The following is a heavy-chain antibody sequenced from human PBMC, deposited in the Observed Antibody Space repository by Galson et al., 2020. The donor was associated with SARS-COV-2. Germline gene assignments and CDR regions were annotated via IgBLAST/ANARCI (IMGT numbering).Heavy chain of an antibody. CDR2: IYYSGTT. Sequence: SETLSLTCAVSGVSISSCTYYWGWIRQPPGKGLEWIGTIYYSGTTYSNPSLKSRVTISVDTSKNQFSLKLTSVTAADTAVYYSASLGIYWGQGTLVTGFS. CDR3: ASLGIY. J-gene: IGHJ4*02. CDR1: GVSISSCTYY. V-gene: IGHV4-39*01.